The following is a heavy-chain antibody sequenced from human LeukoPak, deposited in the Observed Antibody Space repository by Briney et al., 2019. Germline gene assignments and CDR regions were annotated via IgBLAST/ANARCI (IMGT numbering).Heavy chain of an antibody. CDR1: GGSISSGF. J-gene: IGHJ1*01. D-gene: IGHD1-7*01. CDR2: IYYSGST. V-gene: IGHV4-59*04. Sequence: SETLSLTCTVSGGSISSGFWSWIRQPPGKGLEWIGYIYYSGSTYYNPSLKSRVTISIDTSKSQFSLRLSSVTAADTAVYYCVQNIPGTIEHWGQGTLVTVSS. CDR3: VQNIPGTIEH.